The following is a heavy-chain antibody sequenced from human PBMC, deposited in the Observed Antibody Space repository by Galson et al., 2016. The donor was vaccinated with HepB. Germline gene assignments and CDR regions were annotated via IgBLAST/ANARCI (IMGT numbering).Heavy chain of an antibody. V-gene: IGHV3-7*01. J-gene: IGHJ4*02. CDR1: GFTFSDSW. CDR3: VRAEWVLHD. Sequence: SLRLSCAASGFTFSDSWMTWVRQAPGKGLEWVANINQPGSDKHYSASVEGRFTISKDNAKNFLYLQMNSLRAEDTAVYYCVRAEWVLHDWGRGTLVTVSS. D-gene: IGHD5-12*01. CDR2: INQPGSDK.